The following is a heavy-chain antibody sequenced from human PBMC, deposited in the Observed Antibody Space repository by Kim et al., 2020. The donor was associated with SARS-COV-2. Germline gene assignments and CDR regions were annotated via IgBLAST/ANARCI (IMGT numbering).Heavy chain of an antibody. Sequence: SVKVSCKASGGTLSSYAISWVRQAPGQGLEWMGGIIPIFGAAYYAPKFQGRVTITADESTSTAYMELSSLRSEDTAVYYCARSYDSRYYYGMDVWGQGTTVTVSS. CDR2: IIPIFGAA. V-gene: IGHV1-69*13. CDR1: GGTLSSYA. D-gene: IGHD3-22*01. J-gene: IGHJ6*02. CDR3: ARSYDSRYYYGMDV.